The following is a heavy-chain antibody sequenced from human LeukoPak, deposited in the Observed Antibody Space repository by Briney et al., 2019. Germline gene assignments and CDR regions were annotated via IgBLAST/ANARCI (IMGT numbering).Heavy chain of an antibody. CDR2: INTNTGNP. Sequence: GASVTVSCKAFGDTFSDMNWVRQAPGQGLEWMGWINTNTGNPTYAQGFTGRFVFSLDTSVSTAYLQISSLKAEDTAVYYRARVVDYYDSSGPRGWDAFDIWGQGTMVTVSS. D-gene: IGHD3-22*01. J-gene: IGHJ3*02. V-gene: IGHV7-4-1*02. CDR3: ARVVDYYDSSGPRGWDAFDI. CDR1: GDTFSD.